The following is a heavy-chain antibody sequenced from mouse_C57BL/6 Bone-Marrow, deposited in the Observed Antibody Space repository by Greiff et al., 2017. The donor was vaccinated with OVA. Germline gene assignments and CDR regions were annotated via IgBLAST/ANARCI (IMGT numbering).Heavy chain of an antibody. CDR1: GFSFNTYA. J-gene: IGHJ4*01. Sequence: EVKLMESGGGLVQPKGSLKLSCAASGFSFNTYAMNWVRQAPGKGLEWVARIRSKSNNYATYYADSVKDRFTISRDDSESMLYLQMNNLKTEDTAMYYWATRGTFAMDYWGQGTAVPVSS. D-gene: IGHD3-1*01. CDR2: IRSKSNNYAT. V-gene: IGHV10-1*01. CDR3: ATRGTFAMDY.